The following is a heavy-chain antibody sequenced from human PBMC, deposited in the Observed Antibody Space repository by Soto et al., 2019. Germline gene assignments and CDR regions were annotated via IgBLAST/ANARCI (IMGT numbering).Heavy chain of an antibody. V-gene: IGHV1-69*06. D-gene: IGHD6-19*01. Sequence: ASVKVSCKTSGGTFSSYAISWVRQAPGQGLEWMGGIVPIVDTSTYAQKFQGRVTITADKSTSTAYMELSSLRSEDTAVYYCASVSRSSGWYGHHNWFDPWGQGTLVTAPQ. CDR1: GGTFSSYA. CDR2: IVPIVDTS. J-gene: IGHJ5*02. CDR3: ASVSRSSGWYGHHNWFDP.